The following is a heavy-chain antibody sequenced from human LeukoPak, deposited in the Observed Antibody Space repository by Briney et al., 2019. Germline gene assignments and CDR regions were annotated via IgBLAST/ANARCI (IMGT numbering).Heavy chain of an antibody. J-gene: IGHJ6*03. Sequence: ASVKVSCKASGGTFSSYAISWVRQAPGQGLEWMGGIIPIFGTANYAQKFQGRVTITADKSTSTAYMELSSLRSEDTAVYYCARHIVVVTAYYYYYYMDGWGKGTTVTVSS. V-gene: IGHV1-69*06. CDR3: ARHIVVVTAYYYYYYMDG. D-gene: IGHD2-21*02. CDR2: IIPIFGTA. CDR1: GGTFSSYA.